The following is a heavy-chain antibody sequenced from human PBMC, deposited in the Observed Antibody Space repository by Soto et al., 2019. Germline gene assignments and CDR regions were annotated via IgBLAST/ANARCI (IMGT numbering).Heavy chain of an antibody. CDR2: VNHTGST. J-gene: IGHJ6*02. CDR3: ARARFSTWSPHYYGVDV. V-gene: IGHV4-34*01. D-gene: IGHD3-3*01. Sequence: QVHLQQWGPGLLKPSETLPLTCGVSGSLPVGSLSTYVWTLIRQTPGKGREWIGEVNHTGSTNYSPSLQSRITMAFHTCKNQSSLNLTSVTAADTAVDYCARARFSTWSPHYYGVDVWRQRTAV. CDR1: GSLPVGSLSTYV.